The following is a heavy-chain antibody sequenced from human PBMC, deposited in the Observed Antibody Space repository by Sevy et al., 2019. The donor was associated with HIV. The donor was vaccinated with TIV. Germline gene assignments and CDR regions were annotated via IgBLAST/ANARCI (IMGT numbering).Heavy chain of an antibody. CDR3: ARHRGIVGATTSPFDI. CDR1: GGSISSSSYY. J-gene: IGHJ3*02. Sequence: SETLSLTCTVSGGSISSSSYYWGWIRQPPGKGLEWIGSIYYSGSTYYNPSLKSRVTISVDTSKNLFSLKLSSVTAADTAVYYCARHRGIVGATTSPFDIWGQGTMVTVSS. V-gene: IGHV4-39*01. CDR2: IYYSGST. D-gene: IGHD1-26*01.